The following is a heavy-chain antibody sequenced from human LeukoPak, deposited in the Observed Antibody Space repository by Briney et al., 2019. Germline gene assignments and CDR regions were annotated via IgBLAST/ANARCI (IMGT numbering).Heavy chain of an antibody. V-gene: IGHV3-7*01. D-gene: IGHD2-21*01. CDR1: GFTFSNYW. CDR2: IKQDGGEK. J-gene: IGHJ4*02. Sequence: GGSLRLSCAASGFTFSNYWMNWVRQAPGKGLEWVANIKQDGGEKSYVDSVKGRFTISRDNAKNSLYLQLNSLRAEDTAVYYCVRTGVLWWGRRVCYFDYWGQGTLVTVSS. CDR3: VRTGVLWWGRRVCYFDY.